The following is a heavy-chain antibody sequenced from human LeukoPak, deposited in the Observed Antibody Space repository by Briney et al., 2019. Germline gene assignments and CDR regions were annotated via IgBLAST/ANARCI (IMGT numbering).Heavy chain of an antibody. CDR1: GGSISSYY. V-gene: IGHV4-59*01. J-gene: IGHJ3*02. Sequence: PSETLSLTCTVSGGSISSYYWSWIRQPPGKGLEWIGYIYYSGSTNYSPSLKSRVTISVDTSKNQFSLKLSSVTAADTAVYYCARGSRGSAFDIWGQGTMVTVSS. D-gene: IGHD2-15*01. CDR3: ARGSRGSAFDI. CDR2: IYYSGST.